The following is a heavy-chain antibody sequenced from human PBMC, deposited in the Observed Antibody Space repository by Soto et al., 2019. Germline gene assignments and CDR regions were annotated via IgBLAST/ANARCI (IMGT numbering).Heavy chain of an antibody. J-gene: IGHJ4*02. Sequence: QVQLVESGGDLVKPGGSLRRSCAASGFSFSDYYMNWIRQAPGKGLEWLSYISSTATYTNYADSVRGRFTISRDSAKNSLYLDMNGLRTEDTAVYYCARARLVVEGRFDYWGQGTLVTVSS. CDR3: ARARLVVEGRFDY. CDR1: GFSFSDYY. V-gene: IGHV3-11*06. D-gene: IGHD3-22*01. CDR2: ISSTATYT.